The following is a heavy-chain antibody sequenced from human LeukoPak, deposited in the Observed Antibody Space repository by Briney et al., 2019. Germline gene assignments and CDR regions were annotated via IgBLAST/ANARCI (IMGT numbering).Heavy chain of an antibody. D-gene: IGHD2-2*01. CDR1: GYTFTIYA. CDR3: ARAGGSCSSTSCYALFDY. CDR2: INAGNGNT. V-gene: IGHV1-3*01. Sequence: ASVKVSCKASGYTFTIYAMHWVRQAPGQRLEWVGWINAGNGNTKYSQKFQSRVTITRDTSASTAYMELSSLRSEDTAVYYCARAGGSCSSTSCYALFDYWGQGTLVTVSS. J-gene: IGHJ4*02.